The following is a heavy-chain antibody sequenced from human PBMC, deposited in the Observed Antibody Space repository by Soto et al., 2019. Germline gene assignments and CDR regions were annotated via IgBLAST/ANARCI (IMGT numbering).Heavy chain of an antibody. CDR2: IYHSGTT. CDR1: SCSIINVNYS. CDR3: ARVVPATRYFEY. V-gene: IGHV4-30-2*01. Sequence: TLSLTCAVSSCSIINVNYSWSWVRQPPGKGLEWIGYIYHSGTTYYNPSLNSRVTISVDGSSNQFSLKLTSVMAADTAVYYRARVVPATRYFEYWGPGILVTVSS. J-gene: IGHJ4*02. D-gene: IGHD2-15*01.